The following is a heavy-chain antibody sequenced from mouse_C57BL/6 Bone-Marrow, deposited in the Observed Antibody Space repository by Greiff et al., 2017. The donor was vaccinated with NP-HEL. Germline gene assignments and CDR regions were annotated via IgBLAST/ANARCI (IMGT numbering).Heavy chain of an antibody. CDR3: ARDLTTVVDAMNY. D-gene: IGHD1-1*01. Sequence: EVKLVESGGGLVKPGGSLKLSCAASGFTFSSYAMSWVRRSPEKRLEWVATISDGGSYTYYPDNVKGRFTISRDNAKNNLYLQMSHLKSEDTAMYYCARDLTTVVDAMNYWGQGTSVTVSS. J-gene: IGHJ4*01. CDR2: ISDGGSYT. CDR1: GFTFSSYA. V-gene: IGHV5-4*01.